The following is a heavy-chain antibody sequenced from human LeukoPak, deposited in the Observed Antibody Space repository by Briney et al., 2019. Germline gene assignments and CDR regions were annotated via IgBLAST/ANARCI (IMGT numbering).Heavy chain of an antibody. CDR1: GFTASINY. V-gene: IGHV3-53*01. Sequence: GGSLRLSCAASGFTASINYMSWVRQAPGKGLEWVSVIYSGGNTYYADSVKGRFTISRDNSKNTVYLQMNSLRAEDTAVYYCAKCGTGSNFDYWGQGMLVTVSS. CDR3: AKCGTGSNFDY. CDR2: IYSGGNT. D-gene: IGHD3-10*01. J-gene: IGHJ4*02.